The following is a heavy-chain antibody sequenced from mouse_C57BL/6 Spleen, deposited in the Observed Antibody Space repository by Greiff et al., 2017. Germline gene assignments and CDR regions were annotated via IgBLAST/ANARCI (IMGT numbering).Heavy chain of an antibody. Sequence: EVKLVESVAELVRPGASVKLSCTASGFNIKNTYMHWVKQRPEQGLEWIGRIDPANGNTKYAPKFQGKATITADPSSNTAYLQLSSLTSEDTAIYYCASLAFNWDEGHYWGQGTTLTVSS. J-gene: IGHJ2*01. CDR3: ASLAFNWDEGHY. CDR1: GFNIKNTY. V-gene: IGHV14-3*01. D-gene: IGHD4-1*01. CDR2: IDPANGNT.